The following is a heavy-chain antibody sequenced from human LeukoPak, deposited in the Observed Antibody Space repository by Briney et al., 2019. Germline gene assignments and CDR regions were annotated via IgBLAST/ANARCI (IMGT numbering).Heavy chain of an antibody. CDR2: MNPNSGNT. V-gene: IGHV1-8*01. CDR1: GYTFTSYV. D-gene: IGHD2-2*01. J-gene: IGHJ4*02. CDR3: ARSTWQYCSSTSCYYYFDY. Sequence: EASVTVSCKASGYTFTSYVINWVRQATGQGLEWMGWMNPNSGNTGYAQKFQGRVTMTRNTSIRTAYMELRSLGSEDTAVYCCARSTWQYCSSTSCYYYFDYWGQGTLVTVSS.